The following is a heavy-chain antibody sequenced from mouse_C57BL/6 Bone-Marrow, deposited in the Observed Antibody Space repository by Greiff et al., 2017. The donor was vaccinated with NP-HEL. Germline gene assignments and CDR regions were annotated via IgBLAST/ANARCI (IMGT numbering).Heavy chain of an antibody. Sequence: QVQLQQSGAELARPGASVKLSCKASGYTFTSYGISWVKQRTGQGLEWIGEIYPRSGNTYYNEKFKGKATLTADKSSSTAYMELRSLTSEDSAVYFCARSGYGSGYDYAMDYWGQGTSVTVSS. J-gene: IGHJ4*01. CDR2: IYPRSGNT. CDR3: ARSGYGSGYDYAMDY. V-gene: IGHV1-81*01. CDR1: GYTFTSYG. D-gene: IGHD1-1*01.